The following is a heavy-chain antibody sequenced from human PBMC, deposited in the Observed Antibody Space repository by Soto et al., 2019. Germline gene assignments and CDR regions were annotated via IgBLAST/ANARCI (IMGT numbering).Heavy chain of an antibody. CDR3: AKDRGPVYSSSSLYY. CDR1: GFTFDDYA. V-gene: IGHV3-9*01. CDR2: ISWNSGSI. Sequence: EVQLVESGGGLVQPGRSLRLSCAASGFTFDDYAMHWVRQAPGKGLEWVSGISWNSGSIGYADSVKGRFTISRDNAKNSLYLQMNSLRAEDTALYYCAKDRGPVYSSSSLYYWGQGTLVTVSS. J-gene: IGHJ4*02. D-gene: IGHD6-6*01.